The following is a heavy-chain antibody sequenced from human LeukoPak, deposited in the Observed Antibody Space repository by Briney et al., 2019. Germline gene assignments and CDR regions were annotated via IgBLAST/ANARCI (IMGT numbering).Heavy chain of an antibody. D-gene: IGHD1-26*01. Sequence: ASVKLSCKASGYTLTESYMHWVRQAPGQGFEWMGWMNPKTGRTGFAQKFRGRFTMTRNISINTAYLEVTNLRFEDTALYYCVTGVPWDWGQGSLITVSS. J-gene: IGHJ4*02. V-gene: IGHV1-8*01. CDR2: MNPKTGRT. CDR1: GYTLTESY. CDR3: VTGVPWD.